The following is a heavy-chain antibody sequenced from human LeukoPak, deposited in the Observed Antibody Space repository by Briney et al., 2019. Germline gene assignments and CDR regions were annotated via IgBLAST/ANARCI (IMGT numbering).Heavy chain of an antibody. CDR2: ISSSSSYT. D-gene: IGHD3-16*01. J-gene: IGHJ4*02. CDR1: GFTFSNYW. Sequence: GGSLRLSCAGSGFTFSNYWMHWVRQAPGKGLVWVSYISSSSSYTNYADSVKGRFTISRDDAKNSLYLQMNSLSAEDTAVYYCARAADYHGGFDYWGQGTLVTVSS. V-gene: IGHV3-11*06. CDR3: ARAADYHGGFDY.